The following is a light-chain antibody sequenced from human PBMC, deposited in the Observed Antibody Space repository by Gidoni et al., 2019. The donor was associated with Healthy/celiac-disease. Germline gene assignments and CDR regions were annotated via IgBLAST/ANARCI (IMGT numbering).Light chain of an antibody. J-gene: IGKJ1*01. Sequence: EIVLTQSPGTLSLSPGERATLSRRASQSVSSSYLAWYQQKPGQAPRLRIYGASSRATGIPDRFSGSGSGTDFTLTISRLEPEDFAVYYCQQYGSSSWTFGQGTKVEIK. V-gene: IGKV3-20*01. CDR3: QQYGSSSWT. CDR1: QSVSSSY. CDR2: GAS.